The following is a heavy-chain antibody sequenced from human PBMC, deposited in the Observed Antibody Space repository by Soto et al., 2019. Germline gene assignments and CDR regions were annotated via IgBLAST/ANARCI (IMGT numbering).Heavy chain of an antibody. CDR1: GFPFSSYW. V-gene: IGHV3-74*01. D-gene: IGHD3-9*01. CDR3: AGGYYGLLTGSYNAH. CDR2: ISGDGTTI. Sequence: EVQLVESGGDSVQPGGSLRLSCAASGFPFSSYWMHWVRHTPGKGLEWVSRISGDGTTIYYADSVTGRFTVSRDNAKNTLSLQMSGLGAEDPALYYCAGGYYGLLTGSYNAHWGQGTLASVPS. J-gene: IGHJ4*02.